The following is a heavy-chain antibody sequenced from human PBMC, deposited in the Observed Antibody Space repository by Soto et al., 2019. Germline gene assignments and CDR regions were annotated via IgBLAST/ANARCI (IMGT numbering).Heavy chain of an antibody. J-gene: IGHJ3*01. Sequence: GGSLRLSCAASGFTISTNYMNWVRQAPGKGLEWVSVIYSGGNTYYEDSVKGRFTISRDNSKNTLYLQMNSLRAGDTAVYYCASLFYIDSSFAFDYWGQGTMVTVSS. CDR1: GFTISTNY. V-gene: IGHV3-53*01. CDR3: ASLFYIDSSFAFDY. D-gene: IGHD3-9*01. CDR2: IYSGGNT.